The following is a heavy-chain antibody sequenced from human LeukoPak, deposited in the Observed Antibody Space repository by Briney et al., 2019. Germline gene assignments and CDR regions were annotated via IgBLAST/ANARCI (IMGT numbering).Heavy chain of an antibody. V-gene: IGHV3-33*01. CDR1: GFTFSSYG. D-gene: IGHD1-26*01. J-gene: IGHJ4*02. Sequence: PGGSLRLSCAASGFTFSSYGMHWVRQAPGKGLEWVAVIWYDGSNKYYADSVKGRFTISRDNSKNTLYLQMSSLRAEDTAVYYGARDADQVGALHYWGQGTLVTVSS. CDR2: IWYDGSNK. CDR3: ARDADQVGALHY.